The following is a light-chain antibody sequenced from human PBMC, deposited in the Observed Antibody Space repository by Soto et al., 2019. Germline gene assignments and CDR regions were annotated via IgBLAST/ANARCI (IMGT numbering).Light chain of an antibody. V-gene: IGLV2-14*01. CDR3: SSYTSSSTLVV. Sequence: HSVLTQPASVSGSPGQSITISCTGTSSDVGGYNYVSWYQQHPGKAPKLMIYEVSNRPSGVSNRFSGSKSGNTASLTISGLQAEDEADYYRSSYTSSSTLVVFGGGTKLTVL. CDR1: SSDVGGYNY. CDR2: EVS. J-gene: IGLJ2*01.